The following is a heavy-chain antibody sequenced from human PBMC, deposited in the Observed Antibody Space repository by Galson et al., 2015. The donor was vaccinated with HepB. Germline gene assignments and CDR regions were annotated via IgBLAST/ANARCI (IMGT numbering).Heavy chain of an antibody. Sequence: SLRLSCAASGFTFSSYSMNWVRQAPGKGLEWVSSISSSSSYIYYADSVKGRFTISRDNAKNSLYLQMNSLRAEDTAVYYCARSPTYCSSTSCYIYYFDYWGQGTLVTVSS. CDR3: ARSPTYCSSTSCYIYYFDY. CDR2: ISSSSSYI. V-gene: IGHV3-21*01. CDR1: GFTFSSYS. J-gene: IGHJ4*02. D-gene: IGHD2-2*01.